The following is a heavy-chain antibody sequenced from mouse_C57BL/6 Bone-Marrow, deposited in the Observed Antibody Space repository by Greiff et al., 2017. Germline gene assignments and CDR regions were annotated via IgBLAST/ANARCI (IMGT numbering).Heavy chain of an antibody. CDR3: ARPGSSPFDY. V-gene: IGHV1-59*01. J-gene: IGHJ2*01. Sequence: QVQLQQPGAELVRPGTSVKLSCKASGYTFTSYWMHWVKQRPGQGLEWIGVIDPSDSYTNYNQKFKGKATLTVDTSSSTAYMQLSSLTSADSAVYYRARPGSSPFDYWGQGTTLTVSS. D-gene: IGHD1-1*01. CDR1: GYTFTSYW. CDR2: IDPSDSYT.